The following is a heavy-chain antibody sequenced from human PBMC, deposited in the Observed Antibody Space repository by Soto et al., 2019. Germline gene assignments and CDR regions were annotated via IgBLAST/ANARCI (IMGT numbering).Heavy chain of an antibody. CDR3: ARDYYKYYDSSGYYRSPAY. CDR1: GFTFSSYA. J-gene: IGHJ4*02. D-gene: IGHD3-22*01. Sequence: GGSLRLSCAAPGFTFSSYAMHWVGQAPGKGLEWVALISYDGSDKDYADSVKGRFTISRDNSRNTLFLQMNSLRAEDTAVYYCARDYYKYYDSSGYYRSPAYWVQGTLVTVSS. CDR2: ISYDGSDK. V-gene: IGHV3-30-3*01.